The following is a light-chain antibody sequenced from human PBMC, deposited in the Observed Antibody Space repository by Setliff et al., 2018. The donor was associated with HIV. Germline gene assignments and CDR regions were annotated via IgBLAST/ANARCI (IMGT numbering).Light chain of an antibody. CDR2: DVI. CDR1: SSDIGAYNY. V-gene: IGLV2-11*01. CDR3: CSYAGSYRYI. J-gene: IGLJ1*01. Sequence: QSALTQPRSVSGSPGQSVTFSCSGSSSDIGAYNYVSWYQQHPGKAPKLIISDVIRRPSGVPDRFSGSKSGNTASLTISGLQAEDEADYYCCSYAGSYRYIFGSGTKVTVL.